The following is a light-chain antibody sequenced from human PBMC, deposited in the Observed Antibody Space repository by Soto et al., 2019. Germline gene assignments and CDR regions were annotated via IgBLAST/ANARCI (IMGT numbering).Light chain of an antibody. CDR3: QQYYSTPYS. V-gene: IGKV4-1*01. J-gene: IGKJ2*01. CDR2: WAS. Sequence: DFVMTQSPDSLAVSLGERATINCKSSQSLLYSSNNKNYLAWYQQKPGQPPELLLYWASTRQSGVPDRFSGSGSGTDFTLTISSLQAEDVAVYYCQQYYSTPYSCGQGTKLEIK. CDR1: QSLLYSSNNKNY.